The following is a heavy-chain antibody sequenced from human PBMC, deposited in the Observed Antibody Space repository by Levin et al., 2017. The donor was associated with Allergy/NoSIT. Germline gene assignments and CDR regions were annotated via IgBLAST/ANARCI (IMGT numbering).Heavy chain of an antibody. CDR1: GFTFRYYA. J-gene: IGHJ4*02. Sequence: GGSLRLSCAASGFTFRYYAMSWVRQTPGKGLEWVSAISVSGSGGSTYYADSVKGRFTISRDNSKNTLYLQMDRLGAEDTAVYYCAKDLRDRSRGSFGNWGQGTLVTVSS. V-gene: IGHV3-23*01. D-gene: IGHD1-26*01. CDR2: ISVSGSGGST. CDR3: AKDLRDRSRGSFGN.